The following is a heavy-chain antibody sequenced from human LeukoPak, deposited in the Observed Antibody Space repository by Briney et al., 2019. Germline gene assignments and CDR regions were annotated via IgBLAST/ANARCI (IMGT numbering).Heavy chain of an antibody. Sequence: GGSLRLSCAASGFTFRTYSMNWVRQAPGKGLEWVSYISSSSSGLYYADSVKGRFTTSRDNAKNSLYLQMNSLRDEDTAVYYCARESSYYLDYWGQGTLVTVSS. CDR2: ISSSSSGL. CDR3: ARESSYYLDY. CDR1: GFTFRTYS. J-gene: IGHJ4*02. D-gene: IGHD6-13*01. V-gene: IGHV3-48*02.